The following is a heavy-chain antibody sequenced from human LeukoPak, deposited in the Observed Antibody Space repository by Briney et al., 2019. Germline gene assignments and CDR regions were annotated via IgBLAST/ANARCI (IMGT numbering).Heavy chain of an antibody. V-gene: IGHV1-69*05. J-gene: IGHJ5*02. CDR2: ITPIFGTA. CDR3: ARDWVGSHWFDP. D-gene: IGHD3-10*01. Sequence: SVKVSCKASGGTFSSYAISWVRQAPGQGLEWMGGITPIFGTANYAQKFQGRVTITTDESTSTAYMELSSLRSEDTAVYYCARDWVGSHWFDPWGQGTLVTVSS. CDR1: GGTFSSYA.